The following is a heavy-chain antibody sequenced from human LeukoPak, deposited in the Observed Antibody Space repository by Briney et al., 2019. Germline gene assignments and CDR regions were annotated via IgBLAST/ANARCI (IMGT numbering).Heavy chain of an antibody. CDR1: GNSFTSYW. CDR3: GRQKATVTPSFDY. D-gene: IGHD4-17*01. J-gene: IGHJ4*02. V-gene: IGHV5-10-1*01. CDR2: IDPSDSYT. Sequence: GESLRISCKGSGNSFTSYWISLVRQMPGEGLGWVGRIDPSDSYTNYSPSFQGHVTISADKSISTAYRQWSRLKASDTATYYCGRQKATVTPSFDYWGQGTLVTVSS.